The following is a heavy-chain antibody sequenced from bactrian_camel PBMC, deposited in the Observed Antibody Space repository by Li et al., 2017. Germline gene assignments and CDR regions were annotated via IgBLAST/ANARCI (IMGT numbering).Heavy chain of an antibody. J-gene: IGHJ4*01. CDR2: IGTAQGIT. Sequence: VQLVESGGGSVQIGGSLKLSCTASPGSYSRDFMAWFRQRPGGAREGVATIGTAQGITRYADSVKGRFTISQDKRRFTVYLQMDNLKPEDTGVYYCAADQLYGTCRDVLDFPARGQGTQVTVS. V-gene: IGHV3S42*01. CDR1: PGSYSRDF. CDR3: AADQLYGTCRDVLDFPA. D-gene: IGHD6*01.